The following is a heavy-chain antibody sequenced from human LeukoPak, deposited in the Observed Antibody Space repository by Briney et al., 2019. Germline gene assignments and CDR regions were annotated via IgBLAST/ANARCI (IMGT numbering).Heavy chain of an antibody. Sequence: SGGSLRLSCAASGFTFSSYWMHWVRQAPGKGLVWVSRINSDGSSTIHADSVKGRFTISRDNAKNTLFLQMNSLRAEDTSVYYCARDPCSSTSCYRGNWFDPWGQGTLVTVSS. CDR1: GFTFSSYW. J-gene: IGHJ5*02. CDR3: ARDPCSSTSCYRGNWFDP. V-gene: IGHV3-74*01. CDR2: INSDGSST. D-gene: IGHD2-2*01.